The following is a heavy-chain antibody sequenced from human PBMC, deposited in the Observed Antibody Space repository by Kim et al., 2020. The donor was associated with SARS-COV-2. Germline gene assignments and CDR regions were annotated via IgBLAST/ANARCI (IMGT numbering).Heavy chain of an antibody. CDR2: INAGNGNT. Sequence: ASVKVSCKASGYTFTSYAMHWVRQAPGQRLEWMGWINAGNGNTKYSQKFQGRVTITRDTSASTAYMELSSLRSEDTAVYYCARTFVLLWFGEAPYYFDYWGQGTLVTVSS. CDR1: GYTFTSYA. V-gene: IGHV1-3*01. CDR3: ARTFVLLWFGEAPYYFDY. J-gene: IGHJ4*02. D-gene: IGHD3-10*01.